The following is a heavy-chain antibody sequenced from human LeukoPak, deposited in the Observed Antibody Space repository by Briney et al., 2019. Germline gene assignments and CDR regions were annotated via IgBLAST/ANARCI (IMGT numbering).Heavy chain of an antibody. D-gene: IGHD6-13*01. CDR3: AKDQSGYRDY. CDR1: GFTFSSYA. Sequence: PGGSLRLSCAASGFTFSSYAMSWVREAPGKGLEGVSAISGSGGSTYYADSVKGRFTIPRDNSKNTLYLQMNSLRAEDAAVYYCAKDQSGYRDYWGQGTLVTVSS. J-gene: IGHJ4*02. CDR2: ISGSGGST. V-gene: IGHV3-23*01.